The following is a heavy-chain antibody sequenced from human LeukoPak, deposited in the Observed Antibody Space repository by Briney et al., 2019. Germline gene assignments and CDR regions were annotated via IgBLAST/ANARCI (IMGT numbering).Heavy chain of an antibody. CDR2: IYTSGST. Sequence: PSETLSLTCTVSGGSISSYYWSWIRQPAGKGLEWIGRIYTSGSTNYNPSLKSRVTMSVDTSKNQFSLKLSSVTAADTAVYYCARGGSRSHWDYGMDVWGQGTTVTVSS. D-gene: IGHD1-26*01. J-gene: IGHJ6*02. V-gene: IGHV4-4*07. CDR3: ARGGSRSHWDYGMDV. CDR1: GGSISSYY.